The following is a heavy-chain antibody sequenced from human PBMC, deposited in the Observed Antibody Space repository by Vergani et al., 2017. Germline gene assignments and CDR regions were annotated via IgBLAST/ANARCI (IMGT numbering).Heavy chain of an antibody. V-gene: IGHV4-59*01. CDR2: IYHSGST. CDR3: AGDGGHASAWYFDN. CDR1: GGSINYYY. J-gene: IGHJ4*02. D-gene: IGHD6-19*01. Sequence: QVQLQESGPGLVKPSETLSLTCSVSGGSINYYYWSWIRQPPGRGLEWIGYIYHSGSTNYNPPLKSRVTISLDTAKNQFALKLSSVTAADMAVDYCAGDGGHASAWYFDNWGQGTLVTVSP.